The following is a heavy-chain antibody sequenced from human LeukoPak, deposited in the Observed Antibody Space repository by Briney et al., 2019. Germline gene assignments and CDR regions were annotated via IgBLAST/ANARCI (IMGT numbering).Heavy chain of an antibody. Sequence: ASVTVSCKASGYTFTSYYMHWVRQAPGQGLEWMGIINPSGGSTSYAQKFQGRVTMTRDTSTSTVYMELSSLRSEDTAVYYCARVGGSRVFDYWGQGTLVTVSS. V-gene: IGHV1-46*01. J-gene: IGHJ4*02. CDR1: GYTFTSYY. D-gene: IGHD3-16*01. CDR3: ARVGGSRVFDY. CDR2: INPSGGST.